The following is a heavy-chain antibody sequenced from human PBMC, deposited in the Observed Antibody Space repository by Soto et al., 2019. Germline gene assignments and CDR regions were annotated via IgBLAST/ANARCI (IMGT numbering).Heavy chain of an antibody. D-gene: IGHD6-13*01. CDR1: GGSISSGDYY. CDR3: ATVWGGHPQQLPFYY. CDR2: IYYSGST. J-gene: IGHJ4*02. Sequence: QVQLQESGPGLVKPSQTLSLTCTVSGGSISSGDYYWSWIRQPPGKGLEWIGYIYYSGSTYYNPSLKSRVTISVDTSKNQFSLKLSSVTAADTAVYYCATVWGGHPQQLPFYYWGQGTLVTVSS. V-gene: IGHV4-30-4*01.